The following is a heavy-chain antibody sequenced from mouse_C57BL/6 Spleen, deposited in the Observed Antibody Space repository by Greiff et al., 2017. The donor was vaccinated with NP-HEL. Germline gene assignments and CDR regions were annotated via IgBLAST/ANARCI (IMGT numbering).Heavy chain of an antibody. D-gene: IGHD1-1*01. Sequence: EVQLQESGGGLVQPGGSMKLSCVASGFTFSNYWMNWVRQSPEKGLEWVAQIRLKSDNYATHYAESVKGRFTISRDDSKSSVYLQMNNLRAEDTGIYYCTGGTTVVAFDYWGQGTTLTVSS. V-gene: IGHV6-3*01. CDR1: GFTFSNYW. CDR3: TGGTTVVAFDY. J-gene: IGHJ2*01. CDR2: IRLKSDNYAT.